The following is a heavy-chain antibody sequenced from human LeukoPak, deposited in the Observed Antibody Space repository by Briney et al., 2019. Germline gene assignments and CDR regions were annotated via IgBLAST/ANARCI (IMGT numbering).Heavy chain of an antibody. CDR2: IYYTGST. D-gene: IGHD1-26*01. Sequence: PSETLSLTCTVSGGSLSSYYWSWLRQPPGKGLEWIGYIYYTGSTNYNPSLKSRVTISVDTSKNQFSLKLSSVTAADTAVYYCARGNSGSYYGFDYWGQGTLVTVSS. CDR1: GGSLSSYY. CDR3: ARGNSGSYYGFDY. J-gene: IGHJ4*02. V-gene: IGHV4-59*01.